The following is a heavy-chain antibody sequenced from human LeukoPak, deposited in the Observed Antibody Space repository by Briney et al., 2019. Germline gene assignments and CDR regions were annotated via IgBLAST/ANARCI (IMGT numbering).Heavy chain of an antibody. J-gene: IGHJ4*02. V-gene: IGHV5-51*01. CDR3: ARHFGTSCYD. Sequence: GEFLKISCKGSGYAFTDYWIGWVRQMPGKGLEWMGIIYPGDSQTRYSPSFQGLVTISADKSINTAYLQWSSLKASDTAMYYCARHFGTSCYDWGQGTLVTVSS. CDR1: GYAFTDYW. CDR2: IYPGDSQT. D-gene: IGHD2-2*01.